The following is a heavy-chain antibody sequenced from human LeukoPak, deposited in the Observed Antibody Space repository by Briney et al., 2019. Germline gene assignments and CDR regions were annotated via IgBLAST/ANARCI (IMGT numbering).Heavy chain of an antibody. V-gene: IGHV4-61*01. CDR3: ARTDYYFHY. CDR1: GGSVSSGSYY. CDR2: IYYSGTT. Sequence: SETLSLTCTVSGGSVSSGSYYWSWIRQPPGKGLEWIGYIYYSGTTNYSPSLKSRVTISVDTSKNQFSLKLSSVTAADTAVYYCARTDYYFHYWGRGTLVTVSS. D-gene: IGHD3/OR15-3a*01. J-gene: IGHJ4*02.